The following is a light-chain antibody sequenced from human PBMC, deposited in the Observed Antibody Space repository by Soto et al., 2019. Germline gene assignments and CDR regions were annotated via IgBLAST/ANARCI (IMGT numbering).Light chain of an antibody. Sequence: DIQMTQSPSSLSASVGDRVTITCRASQTIAMYVNWFQQKPGKAPKPLIYTTSSLQSGVPPRFSGSVSETDFTLTISRLQPEDSATYYCQQSFTTPYTFGQGTHLEIK. CDR2: TTS. J-gene: IGKJ2*01. V-gene: IGKV1-39*01. CDR3: QQSFTTPYT. CDR1: QTIAMY.